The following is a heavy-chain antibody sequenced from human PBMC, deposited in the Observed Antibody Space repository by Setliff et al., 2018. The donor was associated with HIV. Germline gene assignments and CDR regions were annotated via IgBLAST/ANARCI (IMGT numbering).Heavy chain of an antibody. CDR1: DYTFTTYW. J-gene: IGHJ3*01. CDR3: ARRDGRSMNAFQI. CDR2: IYPDDSNI. Sequence: PGESLKISCKALDYTFTTYWIGWVRQMPGEGLELMGIIYPDDSNIRYNPSFQNQVTISADKSITTAYLQINNLKASDTATYYCARRDGRSMNAFQIWGPGTVVTVSS. D-gene: IGHD6-13*01. V-gene: IGHV5-51*01.